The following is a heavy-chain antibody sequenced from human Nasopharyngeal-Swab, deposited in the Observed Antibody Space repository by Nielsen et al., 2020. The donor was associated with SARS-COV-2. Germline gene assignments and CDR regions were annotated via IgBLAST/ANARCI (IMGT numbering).Heavy chain of an antibody. Sequence: SVKVSCKASGGTFSSYAISWVRQAPGQGLEWMGGIIPIFGTANYAQKFQGRVTITADESTSTAYMELSSLRSGDTAVYYCARDRIAAHSEDYYYGMDVWGQGTTVTVSS. CDR1: GGTFSSYA. V-gene: IGHV1-69*13. J-gene: IGHJ6*02. CDR3: ARDRIAAHSEDYYYGMDV. CDR2: IIPIFGTA. D-gene: IGHD6-25*01.